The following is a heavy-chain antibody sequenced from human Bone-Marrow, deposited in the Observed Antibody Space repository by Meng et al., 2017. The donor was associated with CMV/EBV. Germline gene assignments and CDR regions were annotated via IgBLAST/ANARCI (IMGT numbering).Heavy chain of an antibody. CDR3: ARGTYYDILPDYFPTSHYYYGMDV. J-gene: IGHJ6*02. D-gene: IGHD3-9*01. V-gene: IGHV1-18*01. CDR1: GYTFTSYG. CDR2: ISAYNGFT. Sequence: ASVKVSCKASGYTFTSYGISWVRQAPGQGLEWMGWISAYNGFTNYAQKIQERVTMTTDTSTSTAYMELRSLRSDDTAVYYCARGTYYDILPDYFPTSHYYYGMDVWGQGPTVPVSS.